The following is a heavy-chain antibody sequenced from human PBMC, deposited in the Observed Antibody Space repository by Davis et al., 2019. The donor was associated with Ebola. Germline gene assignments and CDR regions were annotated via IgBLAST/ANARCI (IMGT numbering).Heavy chain of an antibody. D-gene: IGHD3-3*01. Sequence: LSLTCAASGFTVSSNYMSWVRQAPGKGLEWVSVIYSGGSTYYADSVKGRFTISRDNFKNTLYLQMNSLRAEDTAVYYCASASAIKIFWGQGTLVTVSS. J-gene: IGHJ4*02. CDR3: ASASAIKIF. CDR1: GFTVSSNY. CDR2: IYSGGST. V-gene: IGHV3-53*05.